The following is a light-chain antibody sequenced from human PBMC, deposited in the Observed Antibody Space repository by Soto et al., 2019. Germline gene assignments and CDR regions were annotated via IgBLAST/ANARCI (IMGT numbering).Light chain of an antibody. V-gene: IGLV2-8*01. J-gene: IGLJ2*01. CDR2: EVS. CDR3: SSYAGSNNPVI. Sequence: QSVLTQPPSASGSPGQSATISCTGTSSDVGGYNYVSWYQQHPGKAPKFMIYEVSKRPSGVPDRFSGSKSGNTASLTVSGLQADDEADYYCSSYAGSNNPVIFGGGTKLTVL. CDR1: SSDVGGYNY.